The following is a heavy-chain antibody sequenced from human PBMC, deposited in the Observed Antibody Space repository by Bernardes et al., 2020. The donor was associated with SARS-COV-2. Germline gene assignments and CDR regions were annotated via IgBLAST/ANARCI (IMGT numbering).Heavy chain of an antibody. J-gene: IGHJ4*02. Sequence: GGSLRLSCEASGFSFNRYPMHWVRQVPGKGLEWVALLWYDGSNKYYADFVAGRFAISRDNSKNTLYLQMNTLRADDTATYFCARGYSSNWYYFDYWGQGTLGTVSS. CDR3: ARGYSSNWYYFDY. V-gene: IGHV3-33*03. CDR2: LWYDGSNK. CDR1: GFSFNRYP. D-gene: IGHD6-13*01.